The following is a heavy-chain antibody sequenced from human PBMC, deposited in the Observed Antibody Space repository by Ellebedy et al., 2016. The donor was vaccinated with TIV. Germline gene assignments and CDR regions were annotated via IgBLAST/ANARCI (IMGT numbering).Heavy chain of an antibody. Sequence: AASVKVSCKASGYTFTTYDLYWVRQATGQGLEWMGWMSPNSDNTDYAQKFQSRVTMTRNTSISTAYMELSSLRSEDTGVYYCARGTQVWGFDYWGQGTLVTVSS. V-gene: IGHV1-8*01. CDR3: ARGTQVWGFDY. J-gene: IGHJ4*02. CDR1: GYTFTTYD. D-gene: IGHD1-26*01. CDR2: MSPNSDNT.